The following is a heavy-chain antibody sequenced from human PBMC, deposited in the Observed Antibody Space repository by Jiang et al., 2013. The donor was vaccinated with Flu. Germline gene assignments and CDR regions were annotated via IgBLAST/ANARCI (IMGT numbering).Heavy chain of an antibody. CDR2: ISYDGSKK. D-gene: IGHD3-10*01. J-gene: IGHJ4*01. CDR3: AKDWGWFEGYCDY. CDR1: GFTFSRYT. Sequence: GVGQPGRSLRLSCAASGFTFSRYTMYWVRQAPGKGLEWVAVISYDGSKKFYADSVKGRFSISRDNSKDTMILQLNSLRPEDTAVYYCAKDWGWFEGYCDYWGQGTLVTVSS. V-gene: IGHV3-30*18.